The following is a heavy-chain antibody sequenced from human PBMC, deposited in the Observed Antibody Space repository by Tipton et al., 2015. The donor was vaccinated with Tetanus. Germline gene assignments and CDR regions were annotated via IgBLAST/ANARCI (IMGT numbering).Heavy chain of an antibody. V-gene: IGHV4-34*01. Sequence: TLSLTCAVYGGSFSGYYWSWIRQPPGKGLEWIGEINHSGSTNYNPSLKSRVTISVDTSKNQFSLKLSSVTAADTAVYYCARGSFPRGWYRYYFDYWGQGTLVTVSS. J-gene: IGHJ4*02. D-gene: IGHD6-19*01. CDR3: ARGSFPRGWYRYYFDY. CDR1: GGSFSGYY. CDR2: INHSGST.